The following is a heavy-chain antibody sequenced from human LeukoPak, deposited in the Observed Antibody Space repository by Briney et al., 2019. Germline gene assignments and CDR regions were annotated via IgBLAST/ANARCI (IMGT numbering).Heavy chain of an antibody. D-gene: IGHD6-19*01. CDR3: ARSPATTIAVAAIREDWLDP. Sequence: ASVKVSCKASGYTFTSYGISWVRQAPGQALEWMGWISAYNGNTNYAQKLQGRVTMTTDTSTSTAYMELRSLRSDDTAVYYCARSPATTIAVAAIREDWLDPWGQGTLVTVSS. V-gene: IGHV1-18*01. CDR2: ISAYNGNT. CDR1: GYTFTSYG. J-gene: IGHJ5*02.